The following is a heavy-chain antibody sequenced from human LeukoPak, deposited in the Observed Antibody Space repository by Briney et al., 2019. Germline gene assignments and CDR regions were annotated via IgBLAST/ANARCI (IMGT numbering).Heavy chain of an antibody. V-gene: IGHV3-21*01. D-gene: IGHD5-12*01. Sequence: GGSLRLSCAASGITFSGYSMNWVRQAPGKGLEWVSSISSSSTYIYYADSVKGRFTISRDNAKNSLYLQMNSLRAEDTAVYYCAREGYSGYVRYFDYWGQGTLVTVSS. J-gene: IGHJ4*02. CDR3: AREGYSGYVRYFDY. CDR1: GITFSGYS. CDR2: ISSSSTYI.